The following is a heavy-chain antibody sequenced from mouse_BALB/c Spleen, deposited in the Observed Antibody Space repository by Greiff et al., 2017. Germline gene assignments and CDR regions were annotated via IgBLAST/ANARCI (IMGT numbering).Heavy chain of an antibody. Sequence: DVKLQESGPGLVKPSQSLSLTCSVTGYSITSGYFWNWIRQFPGNKLEWMGYISYDGSNNYNPSLKNRISITRDTSKNQFFLKLNSVTTEDTATYYVARGGYYRYDEGYWYFDVWGAGTTVTVSS. V-gene: IGHV3-6*02. D-gene: IGHD2-14*01. CDR2: ISYDGSN. CDR3: ARGGYYRYDEGYWYFDV. J-gene: IGHJ1*01. CDR1: GYSITSGYF.